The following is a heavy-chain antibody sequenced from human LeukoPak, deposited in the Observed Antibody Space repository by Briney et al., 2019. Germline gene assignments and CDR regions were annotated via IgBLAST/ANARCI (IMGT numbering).Heavy chain of an antibody. CDR2: IYTSGST. Sequence: SQTLSLTCTVSGGSISSGSYYWSWIRQPAGKGLEWIGRIYTSGSTNYNPSLKSRVTISVDTSKNQFPLKLSSVTAADTAVYYCARDGPSGSFDYWGQGTLVTVSS. J-gene: IGHJ4*02. V-gene: IGHV4-61*02. CDR1: GGSISSGSYY. CDR3: ARDGPSGSFDY. D-gene: IGHD3-10*01.